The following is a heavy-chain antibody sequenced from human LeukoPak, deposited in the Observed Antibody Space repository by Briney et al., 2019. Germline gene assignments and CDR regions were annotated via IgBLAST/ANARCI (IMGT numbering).Heavy chain of an antibody. V-gene: IGHV4-34*01. Sequence: PSETLSLTCAVYDGSFSGYSWSWIRQPPGKGLEWIGEINHSGSTNYNPSLKSRVTVSVDTSKNQFSLKLSSVTAADTAVYYCARGRPVAGANWFDPWGQGALVTVSS. CDR3: ARGRPVAGANWFDP. J-gene: IGHJ5*02. CDR1: DGSFSGYS. CDR2: INHSGST. D-gene: IGHD6-13*01.